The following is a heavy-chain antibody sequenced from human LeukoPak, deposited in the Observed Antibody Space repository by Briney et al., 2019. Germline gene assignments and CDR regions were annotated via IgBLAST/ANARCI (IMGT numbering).Heavy chain of an antibody. CDR2: ISHDGSNE. D-gene: IGHD3-10*01. V-gene: IGHV3-30*04. J-gene: IGHJ4*02. Sequence: GGSLRLSCAASGFDFSSYAMHWVRQAPGKGLEWVAVISHDGSNEYYADSVTGRFTISRDNSKNTLSLQMNSLRAEDTALYYCVRDISGEKSLDYWGQGTLVTVSS. CDR3: VRDISGEKSLDY. CDR1: GFDFSSYA.